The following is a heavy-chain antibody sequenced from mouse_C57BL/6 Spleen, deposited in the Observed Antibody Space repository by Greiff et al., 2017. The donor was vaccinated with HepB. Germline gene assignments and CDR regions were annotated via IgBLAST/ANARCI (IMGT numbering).Heavy chain of an antibody. D-gene: IGHD2-12*01. CDR1: GYTFTDYN. V-gene: IGHV1-18*01. J-gene: IGHJ1*03. CDR2: INPNNGGT. CDR3: ARLRRGWYFDV. Sequence: VQLQQSGPELVKPGASVKIPCKASGYTFTDYNMDWVKQSHGKSLEWIGDINPNNGGTIYNQKFKGKATLTVDQSSSTAYMELRSLTSEDTAVYYCARLRRGWYFDVWGTGTTVTVSS.